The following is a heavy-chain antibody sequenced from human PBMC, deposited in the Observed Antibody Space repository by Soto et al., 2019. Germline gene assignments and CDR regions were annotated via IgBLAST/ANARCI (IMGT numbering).Heavy chain of an antibody. Sequence: EVQLVESGGGLVKPGGSLRLSCAASGFTFSNAWMNWVRQAPGKGLEWVGRIKSKTDGGTTDYAAPVKGRFTISRDDSKNTLYLQMNSLKTEDTAVYYCQDLYYYDSSGYSWGQGTLVTVSS. CDR1: GFTFSNAW. J-gene: IGHJ5*02. D-gene: IGHD3-22*01. CDR2: IKSKTDGGTT. V-gene: IGHV3-15*07. CDR3: QDLYYYDSSGYS.